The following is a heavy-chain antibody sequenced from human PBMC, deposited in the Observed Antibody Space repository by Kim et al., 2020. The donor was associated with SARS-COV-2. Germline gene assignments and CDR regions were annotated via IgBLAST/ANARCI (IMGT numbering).Heavy chain of an antibody. CDR2: FDPEDGET. J-gene: IGHJ4*02. D-gene: IGHD3-16*02. CDR1: GYTLTELS. CDR3: ATDPQGKLRLGELSSYLGY. Sequence: ASVKVSCKVSGYTLTELSMHWVRQAPGKGLEWMGGFDPEDGETIYAQKFQGRVTMTEDTSTDTAYMELSSLRSEDTAVYYCATDPQGKLRLGELSSYLGYWGQGTLVTVSS. V-gene: IGHV1-24*01.